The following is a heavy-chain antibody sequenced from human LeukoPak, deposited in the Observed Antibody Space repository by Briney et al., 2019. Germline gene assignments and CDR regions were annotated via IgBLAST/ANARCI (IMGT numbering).Heavy chain of an antibody. V-gene: IGHV3-11*04. CDR2: ISSSGRTI. J-gene: IGHJ4*02. CDR1: GFTFSDYY. Sequence: GGSLRLSCAASGFTFSDYYMNWIRLAPGKGLEWVSYISSSGRTIYYADSVKGRFTISRDNTKNSLYLQMNGLRAEDTAVYYCARRSYWNDVLDYWGQGTLVTVSS. D-gene: IGHD1-1*01. CDR3: ARRSYWNDVLDY.